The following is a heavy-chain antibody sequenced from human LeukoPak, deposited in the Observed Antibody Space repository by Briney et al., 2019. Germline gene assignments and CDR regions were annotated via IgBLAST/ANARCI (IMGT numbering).Heavy chain of an antibody. Sequence: GGSLRLSCAASGFTFSSYSMNWVRQAPGKGLEWVSSISSSSSYIYYADSVKGRFTISRDNAKNSLYLQMNCLRAEDTAVYYCARVVAVAGRAFDIWGQGTMVTVSS. D-gene: IGHD6-19*01. CDR3: ARVVAVAGRAFDI. J-gene: IGHJ3*02. V-gene: IGHV3-21*01. CDR2: ISSSSSYI. CDR1: GFTFSSYS.